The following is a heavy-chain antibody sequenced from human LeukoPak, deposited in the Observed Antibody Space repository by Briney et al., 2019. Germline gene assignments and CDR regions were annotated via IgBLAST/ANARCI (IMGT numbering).Heavy chain of an antibody. J-gene: IGHJ4*02. Sequence: QPGRSLRLSGVASGFTFITYCIHSVRQAPGKGLEWVAVIWYDGSKKFYAESVKGRFTISRDDSKNTLNLQMNSLRAEDTAVYYCAKDLGMIVVQSYFDYWGQGTLVTVSS. V-gene: IGHV3-33*06. CDR1: GFTFITYC. D-gene: IGHD3-22*01. CDR3: AKDLGMIVVQSYFDY. CDR2: IWYDGSKK.